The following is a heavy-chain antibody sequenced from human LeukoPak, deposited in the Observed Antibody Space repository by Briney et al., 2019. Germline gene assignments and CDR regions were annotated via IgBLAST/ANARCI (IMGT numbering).Heavy chain of an antibody. CDR3: AREARYSSP. D-gene: IGHD1-14*01. V-gene: IGHV1-2*02. J-gene: IGHJ5*02. CDR2: INPNSGGT. CDR1: GGTFSSYA. Sequence: ASVKVSCKASGGTFSSYAISWVRQAPGQGLEWMGWINPNSGGTNYAQKFQGRVTMTRDTSISTAYMELSRLRSDDTAVYYCAREARYSSPWGQGTLVTVSS.